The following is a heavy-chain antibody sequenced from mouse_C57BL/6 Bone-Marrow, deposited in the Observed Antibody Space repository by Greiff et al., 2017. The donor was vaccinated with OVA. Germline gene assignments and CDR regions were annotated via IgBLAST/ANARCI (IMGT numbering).Heavy chain of an antibody. Sequence: VQLKESGPGLVKPSQSLSLTCSVTGYSITSGYYWNWIRQFPGNKLEWMGYISYDGSNNYNPSLKNRISITRDTSKNQFFLKLNSVTTEDTATYDGARENYSYYFDYWGQGTTLTVSS. D-gene: IGHD1-1*02. CDR1: GYSITSGYY. V-gene: IGHV3-6*01. CDR2: ISYDGSN. CDR3: ARENYSYYFDY. J-gene: IGHJ2*01.